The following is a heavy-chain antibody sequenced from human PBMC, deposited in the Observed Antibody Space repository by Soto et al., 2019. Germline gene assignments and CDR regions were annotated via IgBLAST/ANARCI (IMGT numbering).Heavy chain of an antibody. Sequence: QVQLQQWGAGPLRPLETLSLTCGVSGGSFSGYYWAWILQSPGKGLEWIGEINYRGSINYNPSLKSRVSISVDTSKNHYSLSLRSVTAADTAVYYCARESHDILTGPPWVWYFDLWGRGTRVTVSS. V-gene: IGHV4-34*01. CDR1: GGSFSGYY. D-gene: IGHD3-9*01. J-gene: IGHJ2*01. CDR3: ARESHDILTGPPWVWYFDL. CDR2: INYRGSI.